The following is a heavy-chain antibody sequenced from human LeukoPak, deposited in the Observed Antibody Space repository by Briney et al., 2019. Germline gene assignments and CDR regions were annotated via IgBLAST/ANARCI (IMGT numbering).Heavy chain of an antibody. J-gene: IGHJ4*02. D-gene: IGHD3-16*01. V-gene: IGHV3-23*01. CDR2: IRGSGSST. CDR1: GFIFDNYA. Sequence: GGSLRLSCAASGFIFDNYAMSWVRQALGMGLEWVSVIRGSGSSTYYADSVKGRFTISRDNSNNTLYLQMNSLRADDTAVYYCARKVGGVNNFDYWGQGTLVTVSS. CDR3: ARKVGGVNNFDY.